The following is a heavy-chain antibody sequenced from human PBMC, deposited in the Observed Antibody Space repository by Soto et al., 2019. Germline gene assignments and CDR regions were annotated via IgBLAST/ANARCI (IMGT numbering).Heavy chain of an antibody. Sequence: ASVKVSCKASGGTFSSYTISWVRQAPGQGLEWMGRIIPILGIANYAQKFQGRVTITADKSTSTAYMELSSLRSEDTAVYYCARDGGGVATNSDYWGQGTLVTVSS. J-gene: IGHJ4*02. CDR1: GGTFSSYT. V-gene: IGHV1-69*04. CDR2: IIPILGIA. D-gene: IGHD5-12*01. CDR3: ARDGGGVATNSDY.